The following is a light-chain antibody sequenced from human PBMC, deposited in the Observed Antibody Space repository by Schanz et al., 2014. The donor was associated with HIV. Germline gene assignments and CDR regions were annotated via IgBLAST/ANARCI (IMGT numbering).Light chain of an antibody. V-gene: IGLV3-1*01. CDR2: RDT. Sequence: SSELTQPPSVSVSPGETASITCFGDELGEKYASWYQQKPGQPPILVIYRDTRRPSGIPERFSGSNSDNTATLTISGTQPMDEADYYCQAWGSNYVIFGGGTKLTVL. J-gene: IGLJ2*01. CDR1: ELGEKY. CDR3: QAWGSNYVI.